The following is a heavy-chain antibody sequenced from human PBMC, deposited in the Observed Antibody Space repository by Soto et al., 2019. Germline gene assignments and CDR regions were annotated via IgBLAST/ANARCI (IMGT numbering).Heavy chain of an antibody. CDR2: ISGGGGST. J-gene: IGHJ4*02. CDR1: GFSFAGYA. CDR3: AKTETFNGYYNAFDY. D-gene: IGHD3-9*01. V-gene: IGHV3-23*01. Sequence: GGSLRLSCAASGFSFAGYALTWVRLAPGKGLEWVASISGGGGSTYYADSVKGRFSISRDNSNRMVYLQMGSLTAGDTAVYYCAKTETFNGYYNAFDYWGQG.